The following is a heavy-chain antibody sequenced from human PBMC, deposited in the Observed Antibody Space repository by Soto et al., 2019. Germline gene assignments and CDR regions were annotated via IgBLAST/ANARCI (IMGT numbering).Heavy chain of an antibody. CDR1: GFTFSRYG. CDR2: IWYDGNKK. J-gene: IGHJ5*02. V-gene: IGHV3-33*01. D-gene: IGHD3-22*01. Sequence: PGGSLRLSCVASGFTFSRYGIHWVRQAPGKGLEWVAVIWYDGNKKYYADSVKGRFTVSRDDSKNTVSLQMNSLRAEDTAVYYCARDTDTSSHYSRFDPWGQGTLVTVS. CDR3: ARDTDTSSHYSRFDP.